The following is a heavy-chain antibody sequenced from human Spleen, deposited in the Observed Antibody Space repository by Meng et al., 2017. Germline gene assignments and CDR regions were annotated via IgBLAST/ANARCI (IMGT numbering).Heavy chain of an antibody. CDR1: GFTFSSYA. D-gene: IGHD3-10*01. Sequence: GESLKISCAASGFTFSSYAMSWVRQAPGKGLEWVANIKQDGNEKYYVDSVKGRFTISRDNAKNSLYLQMNSLRAEDTAVYYCARDLSNEGSYLYYGMDVWGQGTTVTVSS. CDR2: IKQDGNEK. CDR3: ARDLSNEGSYLYYGMDV. J-gene: IGHJ6*02. V-gene: IGHV3-7*01.